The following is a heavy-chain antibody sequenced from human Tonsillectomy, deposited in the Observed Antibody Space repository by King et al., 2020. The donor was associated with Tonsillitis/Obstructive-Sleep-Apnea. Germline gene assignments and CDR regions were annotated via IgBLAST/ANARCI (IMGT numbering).Heavy chain of an antibody. V-gene: IGHV1-69*01. CDR2: VIPIFGTA. Sequence: QLVQSGAEVKKPGSSVKVSCKASGGTFSSYAISWVRHAPGQGLEWMGGVIPIFGTANKAQKFQGIVTITADVSTSTAYMGLSSLRSEDTAVYYCARLLIPNSSGWYSGPFYMDVWGKGTTVNVSS. CDR1: GGTFSSYA. D-gene: IGHD6-19*01. CDR3: ARLLIPNSSGWYSGPFYMDV. J-gene: IGHJ6*03.